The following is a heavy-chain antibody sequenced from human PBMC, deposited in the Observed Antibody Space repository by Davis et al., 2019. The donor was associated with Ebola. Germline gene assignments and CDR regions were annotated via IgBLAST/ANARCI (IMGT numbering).Heavy chain of an antibody. J-gene: IGHJ4*02. CDR3: ARGPTWIGFDY. CDR1: GGSISSSSYY. D-gene: IGHD3-3*01. CDR2: IYYSGST. V-gene: IGHV4-39*01. Sequence: SETLSLTCTVSGGSISSSSYYWGWIRQPPGKGLEWIGSIYYSGSTYYNPSLKSRVTISVDTSKNQFSLKLSSVTAADTAVYYCARGPTWIGFDYWGQGTLVTVSS.